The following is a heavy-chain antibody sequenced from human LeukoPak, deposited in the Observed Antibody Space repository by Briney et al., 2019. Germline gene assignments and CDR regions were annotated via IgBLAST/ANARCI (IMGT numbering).Heavy chain of an antibody. V-gene: IGHV1-2*02. D-gene: IGHD3-22*01. Sequence: ASVKVSCKASGYTFTGYYMHWVRQAPGQGLEWMGWINPNSGGTNYAQKFQGRVTMTRGTSISTAYMELSRLRSDDTAVYYCARDYYYDSSGYYFTNHAFDIWGQGTMVTVSS. CDR1: GYTFTGYY. CDR2: INPNSGGT. CDR3: ARDYYYDSSGYYFTNHAFDI. J-gene: IGHJ3*02.